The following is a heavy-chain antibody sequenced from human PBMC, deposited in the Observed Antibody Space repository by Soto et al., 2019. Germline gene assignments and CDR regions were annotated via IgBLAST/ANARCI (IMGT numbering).Heavy chain of an antibody. CDR2: LYSSGNT. CDR1: GASISAYA. J-gene: IGHJ5*02. Sequence: SETLSLTCTVSGASISAYAWSWIRQPAGKGLEWIGRLYSSGNTNYNPSFKSRLTMSADTSKNQFSLKLSSVTAADTAVYYCARDQGVAAAGITWFDPWGQGSLVTVSS. CDR3: ARDQGVAAAGITWFDP. V-gene: IGHV4-4*07. D-gene: IGHD6-13*01.